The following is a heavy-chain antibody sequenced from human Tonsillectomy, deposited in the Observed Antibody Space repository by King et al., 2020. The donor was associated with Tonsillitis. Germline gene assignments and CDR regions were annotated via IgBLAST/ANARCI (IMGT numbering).Heavy chain of an antibody. CDR3: AEGANWYYFDY. Sequence: VQLQESGPGLVKPSETLSLTCTVSGGSISSYYWSWIRQPPGKGLEWIGYIFYSGSTNYNPSLKSRFSISLDASKTHFSLRLSSVTAADTAVYYCAEGANWYYFDYGGQGTLVTVSS. CDR1: GGSISSYY. V-gene: IGHV4-59*01. CDR2: IFYSGST. J-gene: IGHJ4*02. D-gene: IGHD1-1*01.